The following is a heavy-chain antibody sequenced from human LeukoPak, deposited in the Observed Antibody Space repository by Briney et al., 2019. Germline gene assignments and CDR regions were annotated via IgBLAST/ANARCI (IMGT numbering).Heavy chain of an antibody. D-gene: IGHD4-17*01. CDR3: ARAPTVTGYFDY. CDR2: IYYSGST. CDR1: GGSISSGGYY. J-gene: IGHJ4*02. V-gene: IGHV4-31*03. Sequence: TLSLTCTVSGGSISSGGYYWSWIRQHPGKGLEWIGYIYYSGSTYYNPSLKSRVTISVDTSKNQFSLKLSSVTAADTAVYYCARAPTVTGYFDYWGQGTLVTVSS.